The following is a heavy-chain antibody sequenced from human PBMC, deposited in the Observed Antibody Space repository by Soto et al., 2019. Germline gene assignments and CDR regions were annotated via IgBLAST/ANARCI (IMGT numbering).Heavy chain of an antibody. Sequence: SWTVAGGKISGFCWRWISKHPGKGLEWIGYIYYSGSTNYNPSLKSRVTISVDTSKNQFSLKLSSVTAADTSVYNCAREVEYSGNSFDPWGQGAPVTV. CDR2: IYYSGST. D-gene: IGHD1-26*01. CDR1: GGKISGFC. V-gene: IGHV4-59*01. CDR3: AREVEYSGNSFDP. J-gene: IGHJ5*02.